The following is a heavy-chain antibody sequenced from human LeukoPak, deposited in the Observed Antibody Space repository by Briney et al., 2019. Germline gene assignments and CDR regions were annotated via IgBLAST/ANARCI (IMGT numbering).Heavy chain of an antibody. V-gene: IGHV3-21*01. CDR3: ARDQDPEWLVRTLDY. CDR1: GFTFSIHT. CDR2: ISTGASYI. J-gene: IGHJ4*02. D-gene: IGHD6-19*01. Sequence: GGSLRLSCAASGFTFSIHTMNWVRQAPGKGLEWVSSISTGASYIYYADSVKGRFNISRDNAKNSLYLQMNSLRAEDTAVYYCARDQDPEWLVRTLDYWGQGTLVTVSS.